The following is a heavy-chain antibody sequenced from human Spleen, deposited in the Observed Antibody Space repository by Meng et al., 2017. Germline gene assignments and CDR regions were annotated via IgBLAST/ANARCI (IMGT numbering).Heavy chain of an antibody. D-gene: IGHD3-10*01. CDR3: ARGGLLLWFGEEQTTNWFDP. J-gene: IGHJ5*02. CDR1: GYTFTSYD. CDR2: MNPNSGNT. V-gene: IGHV1-8*03. Sequence: ASVKVSCKASGYTFTSYDINWVRQATGQGLEWMGWMNPNSGNTGYAQKFQGRVTITRNTSISTAYMELSSLRSEDTAVYYCARGGLLLWFGEEQTTNWFDPWGQGTLVTVSS.